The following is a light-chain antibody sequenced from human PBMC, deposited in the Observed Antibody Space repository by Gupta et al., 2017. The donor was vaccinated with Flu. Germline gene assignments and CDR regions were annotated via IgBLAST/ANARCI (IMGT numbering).Light chain of an antibody. CDR3: MQALQTPRT. CDR1: QSLLHSNGYNY. J-gene: IGKJ1*01. Sequence: IVMPSSPPPPPVVPGEPTSISCRSSQSLLHSNGYNYLDWYLQKPGQSPQLLIYLGSNRASGVPDRFSGSGSGTDFTLKISRVEAEDVGVYYCMQALQTPRTFGQGTKVEIK. CDR2: LGS. V-gene: IGKV2-28*01.